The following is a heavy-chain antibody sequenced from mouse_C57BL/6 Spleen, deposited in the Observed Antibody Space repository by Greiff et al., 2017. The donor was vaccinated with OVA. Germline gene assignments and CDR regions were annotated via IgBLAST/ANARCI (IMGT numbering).Heavy chain of an antibody. Sequence: VKLMESGPGLVQPSQSLSITCTVSGFSLTSYGVHWVRQSPGKGLEWLGVIWRGGSTDYNAAFMSRLSITKDNSKSQVFFKMNSLQADDTAIYYCAKKGGKGAMDYWGKGTSVTVSS. D-gene: IGHD1-1*02. CDR2: IWRGGST. CDR1: GFSLTSYG. V-gene: IGHV2-5*01. J-gene: IGHJ4*01. CDR3: AKKGGKGAMDY.